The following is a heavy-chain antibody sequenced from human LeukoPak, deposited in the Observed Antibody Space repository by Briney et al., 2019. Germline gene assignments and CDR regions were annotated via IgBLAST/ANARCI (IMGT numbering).Heavy chain of an antibody. CDR2: IYYSGST. Sequence: SETLSLTCTVSGGSISSDDYNWSWIRQPPGKGLEWLGYIYYSGSTYYNPSLKSRVTISLDTSKNQFSLKLNSVTAADTAVYYCARATVSNPGLFTYWGQGTLVTVSS. D-gene: IGHD3-22*01. CDR1: GGSISSDDYN. J-gene: IGHJ4*02. CDR3: ARATVSNPGLFTY. V-gene: IGHV4-30-4*01.